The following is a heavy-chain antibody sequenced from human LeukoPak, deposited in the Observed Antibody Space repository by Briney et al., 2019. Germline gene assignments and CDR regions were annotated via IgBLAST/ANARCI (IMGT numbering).Heavy chain of an antibody. CDR3: ARGLEWLAYYFDY. V-gene: IGHV4-39*01. CDR1: GGSISSSSYY. Sequence: SETLSLTCTVSGGSISSSSYYWGWIRQPPGKGLEWIGSIYYSGSTYYNPSLKSRVTISVDTSKNQFSLKLSSVTAADTAVYYCARGLEWLAYYFDYWGQGTLVTVSS. CDR2: IYYSGST. D-gene: IGHD3-3*01. J-gene: IGHJ4*02.